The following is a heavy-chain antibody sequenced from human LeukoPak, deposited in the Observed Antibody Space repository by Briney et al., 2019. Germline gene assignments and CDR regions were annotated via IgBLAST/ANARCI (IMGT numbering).Heavy chain of an antibody. J-gene: IGHJ4*02. Sequence: GGSLRLSCAASGFTFSSYSMNWVRQAPGKGLERVSSISSSSSYIYYADSVKGRFTISRDNAKNSLYLQMNSLRAEDTAVYYCARAYYGSGSYYQQRFDYWGQGTLVTVSS. CDR2: ISSSSSYI. CDR3: ARAYYGSGSYYQQRFDY. CDR1: GFTFSSYS. D-gene: IGHD3-10*01. V-gene: IGHV3-21*01.